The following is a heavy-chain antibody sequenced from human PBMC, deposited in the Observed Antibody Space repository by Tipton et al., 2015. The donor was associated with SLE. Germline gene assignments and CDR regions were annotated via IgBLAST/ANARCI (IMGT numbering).Heavy chain of an antibody. D-gene: IGHD5-12*01. Sequence: LRLSCTVSGGSISSSSHYWSWIRQPPGKGLEWIGYIYYSGSTYYNPSLKSRVTISVDTSKNQFSLKLSSVTAADTAVYYCARRVAYSGYDWYFDLWGRGTLVTVSS. CDR2: IYYSGST. CDR3: ARRVAYSGYDWYFDL. J-gene: IGHJ2*01. CDR1: GGSISSSSHY. V-gene: IGHV4-61*05.